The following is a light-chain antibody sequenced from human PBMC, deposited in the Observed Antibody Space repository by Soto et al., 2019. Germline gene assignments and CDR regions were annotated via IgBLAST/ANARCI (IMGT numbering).Light chain of an antibody. CDR2: GAS. CDR3: QQYNNWPPWT. Sequence: EIVMTQSPATLSVSPGERATLSCRASQSVYSNLAWYQLKPGQAPRLLIYGASTRATGIPARFSGSGSGTEFTLTINSLQSEDFAVYYCQQYNNWPPWTFGQGTKVEIK. J-gene: IGKJ1*01. CDR1: QSVYSN. V-gene: IGKV3D-15*01.